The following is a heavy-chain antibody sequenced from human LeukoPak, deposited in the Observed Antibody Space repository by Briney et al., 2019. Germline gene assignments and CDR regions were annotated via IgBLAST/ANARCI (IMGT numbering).Heavy chain of an antibody. CDR1: GGSISSGGYY. D-gene: IGHD3-10*01. J-gene: IGHJ5*02. CDR2: IYYSGST. V-gene: IGHV4-31*03. Sequence: SQTLSLTCTVSGGSISSGGYYWSWIRQHPGKGLEWIGYIYYSGSTYYNPSLKSRVTISVDTSKNQFSLKLSSVTAADTAVYYCARTATMVRGVMTWFDPWGQGTLVTVSS. CDR3: ARTATMVRGVMTWFDP.